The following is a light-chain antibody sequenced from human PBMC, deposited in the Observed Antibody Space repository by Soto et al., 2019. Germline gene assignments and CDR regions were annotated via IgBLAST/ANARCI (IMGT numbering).Light chain of an antibody. Sequence: EIVLTQSPATLSLSPGERATLSCRASQSVSSYLAWYQQKPGQAPRLLIYDASNRATGIPARFSGSGSGTDFTLTISSLEPEDFEVDYCQQRSNWPPYTFGQGTKLEIK. CDR3: QQRSNWPPYT. CDR2: DAS. V-gene: IGKV3-11*01. J-gene: IGKJ2*01. CDR1: QSVSSY.